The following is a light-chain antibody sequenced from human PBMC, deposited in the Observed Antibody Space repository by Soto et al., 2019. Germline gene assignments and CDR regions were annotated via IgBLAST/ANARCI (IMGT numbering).Light chain of an antibody. V-gene: IGKV1-13*02. J-gene: IGKJ4*01. CDR3: QQFNTYPLT. CDR2: DVS. CDR1: QGISSA. Sequence: ALQLTQSPPSLSASAGDRVTITCRASQGISSALAWYQQKPGKAPKLLIYDVSTLESGVPSRFSGSGSATDFTLTISSLQPEDFATYYCQQFNTYPLTFGGGTKVEI.